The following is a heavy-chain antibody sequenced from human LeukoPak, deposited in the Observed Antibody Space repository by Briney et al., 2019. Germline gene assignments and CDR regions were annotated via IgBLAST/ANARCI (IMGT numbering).Heavy chain of an antibody. V-gene: IGHV3-21*01. J-gene: IGHJ4*02. CDR2: ISSSSSYI. CDR3: ASGFVSSSALKEQRSLDY. D-gene: IGHD6-6*01. Sequence: PGGSLRLSCAASGFTFSSYSMNWVRQAPGKGLEWVSSISSSSSYIYYADSVKGRFTISRDNAKNSLYLQMNSLRAEDTAVYYCASGFVSSSALKEQRSLDYWGQGTLVTVSS. CDR1: GFTFSSYS.